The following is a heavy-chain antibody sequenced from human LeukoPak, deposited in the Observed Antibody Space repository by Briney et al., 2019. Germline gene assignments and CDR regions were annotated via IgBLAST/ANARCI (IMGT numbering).Heavy chain of an antibody. CDR2: ISSSSSSI. V-gene: IGHV3-21*01. CDR3: AREIPPGGFDI. D-gene: IGHD1-14*01. Sequence: GGSLRLSCAASGFTFSYYTMTWVRQAPGKGLEWVSSISSSSSSIYYADSVKGRFTISRDNSKNTLYLQMNSLRAEDTAVYYCAREIPPGGFDIWGQGTMVTVSS. J-gene: IGHJ3*02. CDR1: GFTFSYYT.